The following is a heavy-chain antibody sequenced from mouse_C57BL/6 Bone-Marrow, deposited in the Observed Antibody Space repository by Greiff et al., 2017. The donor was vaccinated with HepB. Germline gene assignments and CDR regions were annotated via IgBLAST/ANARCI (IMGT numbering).Heavy chain of an antibody. J-gene: IGHJ2*01. CDR2: IDPSDSYT. V-gene: IGHV1-50*01. CDR3: ARTGKSIYYGYDDY. Sequence: QVQLQQPGAELVKPGASVKLSCKASGYTFTSYWMQWVKQRPGQGLEWIGEIDPSDSYTNYNQKFKGKATLTVDTSSSTAYMQLSSLTSEDSAVYYCARTGKSIYYGYDDYWGQGTTLTVSS. CDR1: GYTFTSYW. D-gene: IGHD2-2*01.